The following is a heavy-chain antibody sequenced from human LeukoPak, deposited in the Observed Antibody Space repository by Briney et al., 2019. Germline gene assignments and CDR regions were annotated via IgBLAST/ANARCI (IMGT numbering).Heavy chain of an antibody. J-gene: IGHJ3*02. D-gene: IGHD1-26*01. CDR1: GSTFSSYS. Sequence: GGSLRLSCAASGSTFSSYSMNWVRQAPGKGLEWVSYISSSSSTIYYADSVKGRFTISRDNAKNSLYLQMNSLRDEDTAVYYCARDAPSYSGSYPRDAFDIWGQGTMVTVSS. V-gene: IGHV3-48*02. CDR2: ISSSSSTI. CDR3: ARDAPSYSGSYPRDAFDI.